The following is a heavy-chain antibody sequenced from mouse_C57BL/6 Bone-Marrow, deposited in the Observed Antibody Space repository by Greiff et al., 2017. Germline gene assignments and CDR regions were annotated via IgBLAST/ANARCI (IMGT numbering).Heavy chain of an antibody. CDR3: ARKRGYAMDY. J-gene: IGHJ4*01. Sequence: EVHLVESGPGLAKPSQTLSLTCSVTGYSITSDYWNWIRKFPGNKLEYMGYISYSGSTSYTPSLQSRISITRDTSKNQYDLQLHSVTTEETATYYCARKRGYAMDYWGQGTAGTVSS. V-gene: IGHV3-8*01. CDR1: GYSITSDY. CDR2: ISYSGST.